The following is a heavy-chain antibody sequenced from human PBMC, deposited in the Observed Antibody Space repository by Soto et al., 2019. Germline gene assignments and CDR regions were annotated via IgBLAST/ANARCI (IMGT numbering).Heavy chain of an antibody. V-gene: IGHV3-30*18. CDR2: ISYDGSNK. CDR1: GFTFSSYG. Sequence: PGGSLRLSCAASGFTFSSYGMHWVRQAPGKGLEWVAVISYDGSNKYYADSVKGRFTISRDNSKNTLYLQMNSLRAEDTAVYYCAKDRGELLLDDWGQGTMVTVSS. CDR3: AKDRGELLLDD. J-gene: IGHJ4*03. D-gene: IGHD1-26*01.